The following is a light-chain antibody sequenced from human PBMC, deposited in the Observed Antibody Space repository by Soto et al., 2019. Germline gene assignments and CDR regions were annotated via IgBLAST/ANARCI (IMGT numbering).Light chain of an antibody. CDR1: QSVSSN. CDR3: QQYNNLPPLT. J-gene: IGKJ4*02. V-gene: IGKV3-15*01. CDR2: GAS. Sequence: EIVMTQSPATLSVSPGERATLSCRASQSVSSNLAWYQQKPRQAHGLLIYGASTWATGIPARFSGSGSGTEFTLTISSLQSEDFAVYYCQQYNNLPPLTFGGGTKVEIK.